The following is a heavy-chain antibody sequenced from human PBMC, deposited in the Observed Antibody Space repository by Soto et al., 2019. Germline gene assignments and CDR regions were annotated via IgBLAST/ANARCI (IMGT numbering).Heavy chain of an antibody. CDR2: IYHTGNT. J-gene: IGHJ4*02. CDR1: GGSISSRKW. CDR3: ATLSYSSGPFDY. Sequence: SETLSLTCAVSGGSISSRKWWSWVRQPPGKGLEWIGEIYHTGNTIYNPSLKSRVTISVDKSKNQFSLRLTSVAAADTAVYYCATLSYSSGPFDYWGQGTLVTVSS. D-gene: IGHD6-19*01. V-gene: IGHV4-4*02.